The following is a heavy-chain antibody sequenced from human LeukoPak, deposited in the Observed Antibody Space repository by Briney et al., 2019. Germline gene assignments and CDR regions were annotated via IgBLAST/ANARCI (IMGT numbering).Heavy chain of an antibody. J-gene: IGHJ5*02. Sequence: ASVTVSCKASGYTFTTYDINWVRQATGQGLEWMGWMNPNSGNTGYAQKFQGRVTMTRNTSISTAYMELSSLRSEDAAVYYCARKADTARLDPWGQGTLVTVSS. CDR1: GYTFTTYD. CDR2: MNPNSGNT. D-gene: IGHD6-6*01. CDR3: ARKADTARLDP. V-gene: IGHV1-8*01.